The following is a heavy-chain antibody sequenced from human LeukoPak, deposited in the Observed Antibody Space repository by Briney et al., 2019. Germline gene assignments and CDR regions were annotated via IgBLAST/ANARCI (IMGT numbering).Heavy chain of an antibody. V-gene: IGHV3-21*01. CDR2: ISSSSSYI. J-gene: IGHJ3*02. D-gene: IGHD3-9*01. Sequence: GGFLRLSCAASGFTFSSYSMNWVRQAPGKGLEWVSSISSSSSYIYYADSVKGRFTISRDNAKNSLYLQMNSLRAEDTAVYYCARARYFDWLAPDFDAFDIWGQGTMVTVSS. CDR1: GFTFSSYS. CDR3: ARARYFDWLAPDFDAFDI.